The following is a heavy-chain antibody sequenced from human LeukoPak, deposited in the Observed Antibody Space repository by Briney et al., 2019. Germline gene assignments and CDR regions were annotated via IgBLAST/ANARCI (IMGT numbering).Heavy chain of an antibody. Sequence: PGGSLRLSCAASGFTLSTYWMHWLRQSPGEGLVWVSRINSDGSSSAYADSVKGRFTISGDNAKNTLSLQMNSLRAEDTAVYYCARDPDSYHSGAYYSFFDYWGQGILVTVSS. CDR2: INSDGSSS. J-gene: IGHJ4*02. D-gene: IGHD3-22*01. CDR3: ARDPDSYHSGAYYSFFDY. V-gene: IGHV3-74*01. CDR1: GFTLSTYW.